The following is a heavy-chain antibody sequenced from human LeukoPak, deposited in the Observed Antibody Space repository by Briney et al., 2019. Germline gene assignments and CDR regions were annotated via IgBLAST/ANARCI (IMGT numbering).Heavy chain of an antibody. Sequence: GGSLRLSCAASGFTFSSYAMHWVRQAPGKGLEWVAVISYDGSNKYYADSVKGRFTISRGNSKNTLYLQMNSLRAEDTAVYYCARQSPDDWGQGTLVTVSS. CDR1: GFTFSSYA. CDR2: ISYDGSNK. V-gene: IGHV3-30*04. J-gene: IGHJ4*02. CDR3: ARQSPDD.